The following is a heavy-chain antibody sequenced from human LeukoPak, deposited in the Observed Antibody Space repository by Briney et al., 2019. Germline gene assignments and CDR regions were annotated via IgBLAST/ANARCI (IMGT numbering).Heavy chain of an antibody. J-gene: IGHJ4*02. CDR1: GGSISSYY. V-gene: IGHV4-4*07. D-gene: IGHD5-18*01. CDR3: ATDVVLGNTAMVDYFDY. CDR2: IYTSGST. Sequence: SETLSLTCTVSGGSISSYYWSWIRQPAGKGLEWIGRIYTSGSTNYNPSLKSRVTISVDKSKNQFSLKLSSVTAADTAVYYCATDVVLGNTAMVDYFDYWGQGTLITVSS.